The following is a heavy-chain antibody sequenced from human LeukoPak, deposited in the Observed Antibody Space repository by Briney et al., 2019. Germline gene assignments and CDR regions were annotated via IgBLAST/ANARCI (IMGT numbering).Heavy chain of an antibody. J-gene: IGHJ3*02. V-gene: IGHV3-9*03. CDR1: GFTFHDYA. CDR2: ITWNSGSV. CDR3: AKGLGVASLIVDALDM. Sequence: GGSLRLSCAASGFTFHDYAMHWVRQVPGKGLEWVSGITWNSGSVLYADSVRGRFTISRDNANSPLYLQMNSLRPEDMAFYYCAKGLGVASLIVDALDMWGQGTMVTV. D-gene: IGHD3/OR15-3a*01.